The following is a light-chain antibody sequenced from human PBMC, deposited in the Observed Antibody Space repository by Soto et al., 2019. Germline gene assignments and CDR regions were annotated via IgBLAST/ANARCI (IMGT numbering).Light chain of an antibody. V-gene: IGKV3-20*01. CDR2: GAS. CDR3: QQYHDSPMNT. J-gene: IGKJ2*01. CDR1: QAVTSKF. Sequence: EIVLTQSPGTLSLSPGDEATLSCKASQAVTSKFLAWYQQKPGQPPRLLIYGASNRAAGIPERFSGSASGTEFTLTISRLEPDDSAVYYCQQYHDSPMNTFGQGTKLQIK.